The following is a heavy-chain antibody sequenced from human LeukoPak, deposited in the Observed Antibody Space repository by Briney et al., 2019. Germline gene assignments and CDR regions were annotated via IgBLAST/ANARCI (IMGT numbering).Heavy chain of an antibody. CDR1: GYTFTSYD. J-gene: IGHJ3*02. V-gene: IGHV1-8*03. Sequence: GASVKVSCKASGYTFTSYDINWVRQATGQGLEWMGWMNPNSGNTGYAQKFQGRVTITRNTSISTAYMELSSLRSEDTAVYYCAGQGWGYDAFDIWGQGTMVTVSS. CDR2: MNPNSGNT. D-gene: IGHD6-19*01. CDR3: AGQGWGYDAFDI.